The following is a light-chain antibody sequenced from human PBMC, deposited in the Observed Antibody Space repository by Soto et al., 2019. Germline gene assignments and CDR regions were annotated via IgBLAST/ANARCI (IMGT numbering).Light chain of an antibody. CDR1: SSDVGAYDY. V-gene: IGLV2-14*03. CDR2: DVS. J-gene: IGLJ2*01. Sequence: QSALTQPASVSGSPGQTVTISCTGTSSDVGAYDYVSWYQHPPGKAPKRIIYDVSSRPSGIAHRFSGSKSRSMVSLTISGLQAEDEADYYCTSYTSGATLIFGGGIKVTVL. CDR3: TSYTSGATLI.